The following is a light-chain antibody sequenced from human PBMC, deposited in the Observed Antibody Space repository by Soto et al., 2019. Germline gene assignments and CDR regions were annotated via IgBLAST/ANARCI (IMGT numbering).Light chain of an antibody. CDR1: QSISSY. V-gene: IGKV1-39*01. Sequence: DIQMTQSPSSLSASVGDRVTITCRASQSISSYLNWYQQKPGKAPKLLIYAASSLQSGVPSRFSGSGSGTDFTLTISSLQPEDFATYYCQQSYLVPETFGRGTKLEIK. CDR3: QQSYLVPET. J-gene: IGKJ2*01. CDR2: AAS.